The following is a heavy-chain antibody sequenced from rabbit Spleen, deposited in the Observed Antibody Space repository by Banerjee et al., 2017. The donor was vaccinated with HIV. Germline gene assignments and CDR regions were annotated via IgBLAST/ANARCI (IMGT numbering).Heavy chain of an antibody. CDR3: ARNYVNVFDP. J-gene: IGHJ2*01. D-gene: IGHD1-1*01. V-gene: IGHV1S40*01. Sequence: QSLEESGGDLVKPGTSLTLTCTASGFSFSNGYDISWVRQAPGKGLEWIACIDISDGDTDYANWPKGRFTISKASSTTVTLKMTSLTAADTATYFCARNYVNVFDPWGPGTLVTVS. CDR2: IDISDGDT. CDR1: GFSFSNGYD.